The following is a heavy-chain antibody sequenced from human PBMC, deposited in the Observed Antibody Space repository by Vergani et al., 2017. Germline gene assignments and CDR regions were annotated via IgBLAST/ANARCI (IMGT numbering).Heavy chain of an antibody. V-gene: IGHV1-69*01. D-gene: IGHD5-12*01. J-gene: IGHJ2*01. CDR2: IIPIFGTA. CDR1: GGTFSSYA. Sequence: QVQLVQSGAEVKKPGSSVKVSCKASGGTFSSYAISWVRQAPGQGLEWMGGIIPIFGTANYAQKFQGRVTITADESTSTAYMELGSLRSEDTAVYYCARDRLKGSVATFDGWYFDLWGRGTLVTVSS. CDR3: ARDRLKGSVATFDGWYFDL.